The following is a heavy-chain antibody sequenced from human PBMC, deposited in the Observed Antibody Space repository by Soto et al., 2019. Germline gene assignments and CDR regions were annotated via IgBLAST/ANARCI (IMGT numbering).Heavy chain of an antibody. CDR3: ARDFYPLAYYFDY. CDR2: ISGNDGKT. CDR1: GYRFTNHG. J-gene: IGHJ4*02. V-gene: IGHV1-18*01. Sequence: ASVKVSCKASGYRFTNHGISWVRQAPGQGLEWMGWISGNDGKTKYARKFQGRVTMTTDTSTSTAYMEMNSLRHDDTAVYYCARDFYPLAYYFDYWAREPWSPSPQ.